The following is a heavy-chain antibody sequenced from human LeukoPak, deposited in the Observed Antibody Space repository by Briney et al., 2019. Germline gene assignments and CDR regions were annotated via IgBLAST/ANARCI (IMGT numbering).Heavy chain of an antibody. CDR1: GFTFSSYW. Sequence: PGRSLRLSCEASGFTFSSYWMHWVRQGPGKGLVWVSRISGDGVTNYADSVKGRFTISRDTSKNTVYLQMNSLRAEDTAVYYCARDTSGNDAFDIWGQGTMVTVSS. D-gene: IGHD6-19*01. CDR2: ISGDGVT. CDR3: ARDTSGNDAFDI. V-gene: IGHV3-74*01. J-gene: IGHJ3*02.